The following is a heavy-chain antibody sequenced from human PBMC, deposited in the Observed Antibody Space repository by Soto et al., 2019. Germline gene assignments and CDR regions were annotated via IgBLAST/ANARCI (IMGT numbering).Heavy chain of an antibody. V-gene: IGHV3-30*03. Sequence: QEQLVESGGGVVQPGRSLRLSCVVSGFTFSMYGFHWARQAPGKGLEWVALMPSAGTSDHYADSVKGRFTVSRDNSRNTLYLQMTNLRPADTAVYYCARDLSGRFDPWGQGTLVTVSS. CDR3: ARDLSGRFDP. D-gene: IGHD5-12*01. CDR2: MPSAGTSD. CDR1: GFTFSMYG. J-gene: IGHJ5*02.